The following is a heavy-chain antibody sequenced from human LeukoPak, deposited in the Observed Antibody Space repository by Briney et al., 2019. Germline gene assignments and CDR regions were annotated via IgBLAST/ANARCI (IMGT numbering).Heavy chain of an antibody. Sequence: SETLSLTCTVSGGSISISSYYWGWIRQPPGKGLEWIGSIYYSGSTYYNPSLKSRVTISVDTSKNQFSLKLSSVTAADTAVYYCASTLYDSWSLMYGMDVWGQGTTVTVSS. CDR2: IYYSGST. CDR3: ASTLYDSWSLMYGMDV. V-gene: IGHV4-39*01. CDR1: GGSISISSYY. D-gene: IGHD3-3*01. J-gene: IGHJ6*02.